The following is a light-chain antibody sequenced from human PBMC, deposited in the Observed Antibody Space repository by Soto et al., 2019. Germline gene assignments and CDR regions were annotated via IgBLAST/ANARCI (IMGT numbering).Light chain of an antibody. CDR3: QQYYDYPPLI. CDR1: RNINRK. V-gene: IGKV3-15*01. J-gene: IGKJ4*01. CDR2: GAS. Sequence: EIVMTQSPATLSVSPGERATLSCRASRNINRKLAWYQQKPGQAPRLLISGASTMATGIPARFSGSGSGTEFTLNISSLQSEDFAVYYCQQYYDYPPLIFGGGTKVEIK.